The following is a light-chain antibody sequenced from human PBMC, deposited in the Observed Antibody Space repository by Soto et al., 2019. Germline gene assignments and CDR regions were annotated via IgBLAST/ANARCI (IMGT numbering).Light chain of an antibody. CDR3: SSYTRSSTYV. CDR2: EVS. J-gene: IGLJ1*01. V-gene: IGLV2-14*01. Sequence: QSALTQPASVSGSPGQSIIISCTGTSSDIGGYNYVSWYQQHPGKAPKLMIFEVSNRPSGISNRFSGSKSGNTASLTISGLQTEDEADYYCSSYTRSSTYVFGTGTKLTVL. CDR1: SSDIGGYNY.